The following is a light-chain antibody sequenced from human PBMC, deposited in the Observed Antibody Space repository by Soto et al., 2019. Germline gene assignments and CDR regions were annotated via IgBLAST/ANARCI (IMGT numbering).Light chain of an antibody. CDR1: QTVRDN. V-gene: IGKV3-15*01. CDR2: GAS. CDR3: QQSNNWPYS. Sequence: EIVMTHSPATLSVSPGDRATLSCMASQTVRDNLAWYQQKPGQAPRLLIYGASTRATGITARFSGSGSGTEFTLTIDSLQSEDFAVYFCQQSNNWPYSFGQGTKLEIK. J-gene: IGKJ2*01.